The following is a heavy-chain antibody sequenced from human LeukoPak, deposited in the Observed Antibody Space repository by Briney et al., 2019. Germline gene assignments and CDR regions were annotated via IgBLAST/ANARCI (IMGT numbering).Heavy chain of an antibody. CDR3: ARDVDTAIYY. CDR2: IIPIFGTA. V-gene: IGHV1-69*13. D-gene: IGHD5-18*01. CDR1: GGTFSSYA. Sequence: RASVKVSCKASGGTFSSYAISWVRQAPGQGLEWMGGIIPIFGTANYAQKFQGRVTITADESTGTAYMELSSLRSEDTAVYYCARDVDTAIYYWGQGTLVTVSS. J-gene: IGHJ4*02.